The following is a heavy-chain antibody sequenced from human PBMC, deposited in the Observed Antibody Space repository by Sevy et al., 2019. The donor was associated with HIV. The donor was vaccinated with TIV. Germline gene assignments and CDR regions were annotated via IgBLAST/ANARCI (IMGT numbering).Heavy chain of an antibody. Sequence: GGSLRLSCAASGFTFSSYAMHWVRQAPGKGLEWVAVISYDGSNKYYADSVKGRFTISRDNSKNMLYLQMNSLRAEDTAVYYCARAQDVGESHYYYYGMDVWGQGTTVTVSS. CDR1: GFTFSSYA. J-gene: IGHJ6*02. CDR2: ISYDGSNK. CDR3: ARAQDVGESHYYYYGMDV. D-gene: IGHD3-10*01. V-gene: IGHV3-30-3*01.